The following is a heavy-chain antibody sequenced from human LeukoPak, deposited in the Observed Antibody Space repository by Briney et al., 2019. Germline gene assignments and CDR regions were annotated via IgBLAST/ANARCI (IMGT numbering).Heavy chain of an antibody. CDR2: IYTSGST. D-gene: IGHD3-22*01. J-gene: IGHJ4*02. Sequence: SETLSLTCTVSGGSISSYYWSWIRQPAGKGLEWIGRIYTSGSTNYNPSLKSRVTISVDKSKNQFSLKLTSVTAADTAVYYCARKNYYYDSSGYGSPILDSWGQGTLVTVSS. CDR3: ARKNYYYDSSGYGSPILDS. V-gene: IGHV4-4*07. CDR1: GGSISSYY.